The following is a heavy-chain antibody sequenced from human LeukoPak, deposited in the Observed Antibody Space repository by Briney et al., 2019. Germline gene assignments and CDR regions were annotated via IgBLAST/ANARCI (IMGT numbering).Heavy chain of an antibody. CDR2: IIPIFGTA. CDR1: GGTFSSYA. V-gene: IGHV1-69*13. D-gene: IGHD3-3*01. Sequence: SVKVSCKASGGTFSSYAISWVRQAPGQGLEWMGGIIPIFGTANYAQKFQGRVTITADESTSTAYMELSSLRSEDTAVYYCARGGTYYDFWTGGDYYYYYGMDVWGQGTTVTVSS. J-gene: IGHJ6*02. CDR3: ARGGTYYDFWTGGDYYYYYGMDV.